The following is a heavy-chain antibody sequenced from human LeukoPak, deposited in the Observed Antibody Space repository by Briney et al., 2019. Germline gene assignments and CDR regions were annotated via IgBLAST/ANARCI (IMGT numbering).Heavy chain of an antibody. V-gene: IGHV4-39*07. CDR2: IYYSGST. CDR1: GGSISSSSYY. J-gene: IGHJ3*02. CDR3: ARADVLGDAFDI. D-gene: IGHD3-16*01. Sequence: SETLSLTCTVSGGSISSSSYYWGWIRQPPGKGLGWIGSIYYSGSTYYNPSLKSRVTISVDTSKNQFSLKLSSVTAADTAVYYCARADVLGDAFDIWGQGTMVTVSS.